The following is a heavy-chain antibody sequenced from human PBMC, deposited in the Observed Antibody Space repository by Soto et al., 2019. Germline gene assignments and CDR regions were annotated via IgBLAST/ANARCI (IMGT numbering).Heavy chain of an antibody. D-gene: IGHD2-15*01. V-gene: IGHV3-30*09. CDR2: ISYDGSKE. CDR1: LFTFRSYS. J-gene: IGHJ4*02. CDR3: ARYCNGGACYSASLDY. Sequence: QEQMVQSGGGVVQPGRSLRLSCAASLFTFRSYSMHWVRQAPGKGLEWVTSISYDGSKESYADSVKGRFAVSRDNSKNTLYLQMNSPRPEDTAVYYCARYCNGGACYSASLDYWGQGTQVTVSS.